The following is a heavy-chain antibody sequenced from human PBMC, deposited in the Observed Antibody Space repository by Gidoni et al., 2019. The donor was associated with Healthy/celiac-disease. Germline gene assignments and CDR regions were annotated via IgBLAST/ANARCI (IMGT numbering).Heavy chain of an antibody. CDR1: GFPFSSYS. V-gene: IGHV3-21*01. CDR2: ISSSSSYR. CDR3: AGEITFGGVIVSRGGGMDV. Sequence: EVQLVESGGGLVKPGGSLRLSCAASGFPFSSYSLNWVRQAPGQGLECVSAISSSSSYRYYADSVRGRFTISRDNAKNSLYLQMNSLRAEDTAVYDCAGEITFGGVIVSRGGGMDVWGQGTTVTVSS. J-gene: IGHJ6*02. D-gene: IGHD3-16*02.